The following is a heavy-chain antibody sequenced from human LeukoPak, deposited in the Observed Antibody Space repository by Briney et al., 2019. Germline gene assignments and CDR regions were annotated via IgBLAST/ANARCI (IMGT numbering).Heavy chain of an antibody. CDR2: IYSGGTT. CDR3: ASSSPKYGSGSYYQY. CDR1: GFIVSRNY. Sequence: GGSLRLSCAASGFIVSRNYMSWVRQAPGKGLEWGSLIYSGGTTYYTDTVEGRFTISRDNSKNTLYLQMNSLRVEDTAMYYCASSSPKYGSGSYYQYWGQGTLVTVSS. V-gene: IGHV3-53*01. J-gene: IGHJ4*02. D-gene: IGHD3-10*01.